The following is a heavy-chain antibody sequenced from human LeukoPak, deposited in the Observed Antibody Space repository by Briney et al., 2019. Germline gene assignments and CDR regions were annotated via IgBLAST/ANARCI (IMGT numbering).Heavy chain of an antibody. V-gene: IGHV3-23*01. CDR3: AKDDDWGRFNH. J-gene: IGHJ1*01. CDR1: GFSFRSHG. CDR2: MSPRGDIT. Sequence: GGTLRLSCAASGFSFRSHGMNWVRQAPGKGLEWVSGMSPRGDITYYKDCVRGRFTIPRDNFKNTVSLQLNSLRAEDTAMYYCAKDDDWGRFNHWGQGTLVTVSS. D-gene: IGHD3-16*01.